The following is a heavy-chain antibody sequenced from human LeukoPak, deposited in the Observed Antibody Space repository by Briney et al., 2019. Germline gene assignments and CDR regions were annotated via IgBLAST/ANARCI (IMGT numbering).Heavy chain of an antibody. V-gene: IGHV1-24*01. CDR1: GYTLTELS. D-gene: IGHD3-10*01. J-gene: IGHJ3*02. CDR3: ASWFGENDALDI. Sequence: ASVKVSCKVSGYTLTELSMHWVRQAPGKGLEWMGGFDPEDGETIYAQKFQGRVTMTEDTSTDTAYMELSSLRSEDTAVYYCASWFGENDALDIWGQGTMVTVSS. CDR2: FDPEDGET.